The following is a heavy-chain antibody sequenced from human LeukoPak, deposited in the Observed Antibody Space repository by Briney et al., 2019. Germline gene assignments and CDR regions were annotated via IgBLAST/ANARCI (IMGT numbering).Heavy chain of an antibody. Sequence: KPSETLSLTCAVYGGSFSGYYWSWIRQPPGKGLEWIGEINHSGSTNYNPSPKSRVTTSVDTSKNQFSLKLSSVTAADTAVYYCARGRKYQRGYFDYWGQGTLVTVSS. J-gene: IGHJ4*02. CDR1: GGSFSGYY. V-gene: IGHV4-34*01. CDR2: INHSGST. CDR3: ARGRKYQRGYFDY. D-gene: IGHD2-2*01.